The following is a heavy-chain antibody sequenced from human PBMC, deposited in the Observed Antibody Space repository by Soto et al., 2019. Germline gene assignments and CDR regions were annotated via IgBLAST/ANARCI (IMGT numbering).Heavy chain of an antibody. V-gene: IGHV1-18*01. D-gene: IGHD3-16*01. CDR2: ISPYNDYT. J-gene: IGHJ6*02. CDR1: GYTFIRYG. Sequence: QVQLVQSAAEVKKPGASVKVTCKASGYTFIRYGITWGRQAPGQGLEWVGWISPYNDYTEYAQKFHGRVTMTTDTSSRTVTMALRGLRSDDTAVYYFARGGYYDNFWKKLNDDCLDVWGQGATVTVTS. CDR3: ARGGYYDNFWKKLNDDCLDV.